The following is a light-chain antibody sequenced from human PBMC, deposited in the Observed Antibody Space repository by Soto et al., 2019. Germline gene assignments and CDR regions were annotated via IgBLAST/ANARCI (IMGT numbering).Light chain of an antibody. J-gene: IGKJ5*01. CDR2: DAS. V-gene: IGKV3-11*01. Sequence: EIVMTQSPATLSVSPGERATLSCRTSQSLANSFIAWYQQKPGQAPRLLIYDASNRATGIPARFSGSGSGTDFTLTTSSLEPEDFAVYYCQQRSNWPPITFGQGTRLEIK. CDR1: QSLANSF. CDR3: QQRSNWPPIT.